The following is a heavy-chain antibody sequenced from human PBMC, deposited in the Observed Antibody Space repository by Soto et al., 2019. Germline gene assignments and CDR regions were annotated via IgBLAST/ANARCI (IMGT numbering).Heavy chain of an antibody. Sequence: SETLSLTCTVSGGSISSYYWSWIRQPPGKGLEWIGYIYYSGSTNYNPSLKSRVTISIDTSKNQFSLKLSSVTAADTAVYYCARQIAPPIYSSSPFVYWGQGTLVTVSS. J-gene: IGHJ4*02. CDR1: GGSISSYY. CDR3: ARQIAPPIYSSSPFVY. D-gene: IGHD6-13*01. CDR2: IYYSGST. V-gene: IGHV4-59*08.